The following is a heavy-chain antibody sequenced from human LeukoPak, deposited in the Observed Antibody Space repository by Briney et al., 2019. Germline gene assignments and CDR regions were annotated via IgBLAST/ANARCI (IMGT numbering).Heavy chain of an antibody. CDR3: ARGKRITTFGVVIAPIDY. CDR2: IYTSGST. CDR1: GGSISSYY. Sequence: SETLFLTCTVSGGSISSYYWSWIRQPAGKGLEWIGRIYTSGSTNYNPSLKSRVTISVDKSKNQFSLKLSSVTAADTAVYYCARGKRITTFGVVIAPIDYWGQGTLVTVSS. D-gene: IGHD3-3*01. V-gene: IGHV4-4*07. J-gene: IGHJ4*02.